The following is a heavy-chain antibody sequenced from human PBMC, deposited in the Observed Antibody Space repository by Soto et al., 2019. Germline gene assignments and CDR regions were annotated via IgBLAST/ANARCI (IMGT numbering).Heavy chain of an antibody. V-gene: IGHV3-74*01. Sequence: PGGSLRLSCAASGFTFSSYWMHRVRQAPGKGLVWVSRINSDGSSTSYADSVKGRFTISRDNAKNTLYLQMNSLRAEDTAVYYCARDPGWLQGYYFDYWGQGTLVTVSS. J-gene: IGHJ4*02. D-gene: IGHD5-12*01. CDR2: INSDGSST. CDR3: ARDPGWLQGYYFDY. CDR1: GFTFSSYW.